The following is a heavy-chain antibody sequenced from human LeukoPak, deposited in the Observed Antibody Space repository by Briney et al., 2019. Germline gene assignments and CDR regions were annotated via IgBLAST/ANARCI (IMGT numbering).Heavy chain of an antibody. CDR1: GGSFSGYY. Sequence: SETLSLTCAVYGGSFSGYYWSWIRQPPGKGLEWIGEINHSGSTNYNPSLKSRVTISVDTSKNQFSLKLSSVTAADTAVYYCARGAWGFWRGYIMDVGGKGTTVTVSS. CDR2: INHSGST. CDR3: ARGAWGFWRGYIMDV. V-gene: IGHV4-34*01. J-gene: IGHJ6*04. D-gene: IGHD3-3*01.